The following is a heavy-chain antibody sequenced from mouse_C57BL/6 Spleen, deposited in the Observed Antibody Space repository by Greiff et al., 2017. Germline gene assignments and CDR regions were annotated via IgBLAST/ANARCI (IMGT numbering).Heavy chain of an antibody. Sequence: VQLKESGGDLVKPGGSLKLSCAASGFTFSSYGMSWVRQTPDKRLEWVATISSGGSYTYYPDSVKGRFTISRDNAKNTLYLQMSSLKSEDTAMYYCARHEDDYDGYAMDYWGQGTSVTVSS. D-gene: IGHD2-4*01. J-gene: IGHJ4*01. CDR3: ARHEDDYDGYAMDY. CDR1: GFTFSSYG. V-gene: IGHV5-6*01. CDR2: ISSGGSYT.